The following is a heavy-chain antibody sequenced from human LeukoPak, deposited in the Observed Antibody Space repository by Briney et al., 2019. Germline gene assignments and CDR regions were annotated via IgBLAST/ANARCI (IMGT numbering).Heavy chain of an antibody. Sequence: LTHSCAATGVXYSNYWKRWVSQAAGEGLEWVSRINSDGTITTYADSVKGRFTISRDNAKHTLYLQMNSLRVEDTAVYFCSSVSWQLRCFDLWGQGTLVTVSS. CDR2: INSDGTIT. CDR3: SSVSWQLRCFDL. D-gene: IGHD1-26*01. CDR1: GVXYSNYW. J-gene: IGHJ5*02. V-gene: IGHV3-74*01.